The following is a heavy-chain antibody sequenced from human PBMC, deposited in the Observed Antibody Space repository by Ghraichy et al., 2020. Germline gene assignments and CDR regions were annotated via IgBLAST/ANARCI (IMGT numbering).Heavy chain of an antibody. CDR2: ISYDGSNK. CDR1: GFTFSSYA. Sequence: GGSLRLSCAASGFTFSSYAMHWVRQAPGKGLEWVAVISYDGSNKYYEDSVKGRFTISRDNSKNSLYLQMNSLRAEDTAVYYCAREGQEYYYASCGFDYWGQGTLVTVSS. D-gene: IGHD3-22*01. CDR3: AREGQEYYYASCGFDY. V-gene: IGHV3-30*04. J-gene: IGHJ4*02.